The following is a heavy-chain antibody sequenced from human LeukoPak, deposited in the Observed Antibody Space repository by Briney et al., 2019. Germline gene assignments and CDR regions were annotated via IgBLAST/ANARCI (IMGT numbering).Heavy chain of an antibody. CDR1: GLIFSNYA. CDR2: ISGSGEHT. V-gene: IGHV3-23*01. CDR3: AKDHTIGVAFDI. J-gene: IGHJ3*02. D-gene: IGHD2-8*01. Sequence: GGSLRLSCAASGLIFSNYAMSWVRQAPGKGLEWLSTISGSGEHTYDADFVKGRFTISRDNPKNTLYLQMDSLRVEDAAVYYCAKDHTIGVAFDIWGQGTMVTVSS.